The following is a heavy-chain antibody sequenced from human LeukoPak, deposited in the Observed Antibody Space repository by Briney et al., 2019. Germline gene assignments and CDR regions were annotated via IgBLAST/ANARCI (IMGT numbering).Heavy chain of an antibody. CDR1: GGSISSYY. J-gene: IGHJ4*02. D-gene: IGHD3-22*01. CDR2: IYYSGST. Sequence: SETLSLTCTVSGGSISSYYWSWIRQPPGKGLEWIGYIYYSGSTNYNPSLKSRVTISVDTSKNQFSLKLSSVTAADTAVYYCARLRDSSGYSTQTWGQGTLVTVSS. CDR3: ARLRDSSGYSTQT. V-gene: IGHV4-59*08.